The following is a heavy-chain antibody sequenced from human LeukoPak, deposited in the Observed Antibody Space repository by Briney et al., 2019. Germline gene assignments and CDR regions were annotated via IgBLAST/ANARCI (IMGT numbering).Heavy chain of an antibody. CDR2: INHSGST. CDR3: ARGDSSSSGLGMDV. Sequence: SETLSLTCAVYGGSSSGYYWSWIRQPPGKGLEWIGEINHSGSTNYNPSLKSRVTISVDTSKNQFSLKLSSVTAADTAVYYCARGDSSSSGLGMDVWGQGTTVTVSS. D-gene: IGHD6-6*01. J-gene: IGHJ6*02. CDR1: GGSSSGYY. V-gene: IGHV4-34*01.